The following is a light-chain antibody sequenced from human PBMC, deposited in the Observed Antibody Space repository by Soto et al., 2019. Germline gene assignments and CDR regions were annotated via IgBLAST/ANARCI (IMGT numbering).Light chain of an antibody. CDR3: QKYGSSPPFS. V-gene: IGKV3-20*01. J-gene: IGKJ3*01. CDR1: QSVSNNY. CDR2: GAS. Sequence: EIVLTQSPGTLSLSPGERATLSCRTSQSVSNNYLAWYQQKPGQAPRLLIYGASSRATGIPDRFSGSGSGTDFTLSISRLEPEDFAVYYCQKYGSSPPFSFGPGTKVDIK.